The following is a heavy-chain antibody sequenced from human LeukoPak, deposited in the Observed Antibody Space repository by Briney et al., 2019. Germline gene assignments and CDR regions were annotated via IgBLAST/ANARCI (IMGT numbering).Heavy chain of an antibody. J-gene: IGHJ5*02. V-gene: IGHV1-18*01. CDR1: GYTFTSYG. D-gene: IGHD2-2*02. CDR3: ARRPRASLGYCSSTSCYTEPWFDP. Sequence: ASVKVSCKASGYTFTSYGISWVRQAPGQGLDWVGWISAYNGNTNYPQKLQGRVTMTTDTSTSTACMELRSLRSDDTAVYYCARRPRASLGYCSSTSCYTEPWFDPWGQGTLVTVSS. CDR2: ISAYNGNT.